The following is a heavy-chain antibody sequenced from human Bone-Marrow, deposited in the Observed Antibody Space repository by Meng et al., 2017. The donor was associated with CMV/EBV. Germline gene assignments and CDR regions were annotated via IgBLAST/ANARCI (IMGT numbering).Heavy chain of an antibody. V-gene: IGHV1-46*01. J-gene: IGHJ5*02. CDR2: INPSGGST. CDR1: GYTFTSYY. CDR3: ARVVVATSINNWFDP. D-gene: IGHD5-12*01. Sequence: QVQLVQSGAEVKKPWASGEVYCKASGYTFTSYYMHWVRQAPGQGREWMGIINPSGGSTSYAQKFQGRVTTTRDTSTSTVYMELSSLRSEDTAVYYCARVVVATSINNWFDPWGQGTLVTVSS.